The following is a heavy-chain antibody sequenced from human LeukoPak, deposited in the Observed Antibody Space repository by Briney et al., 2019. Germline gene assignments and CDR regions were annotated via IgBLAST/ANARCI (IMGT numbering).Heavy chain of an antibody. J-gene: IGHJ4*02. CDR1: GFTFSSYG. CDR3: AKDKAAAGIDY. V-gene: IGHV3-30*18. CDR2: ISYDGSNK. D-gene: IGHD6-13*01. Sequence: PGGSLRLSYAASGFTFSSYGMHWVRQAPGKGLEWVAVISYDGSNKYYADSVKGRFTISRDNSKNTLYLQMNSLRAEDTAVYYCAKDKAAAGIDYWGQGTLVTVSS.